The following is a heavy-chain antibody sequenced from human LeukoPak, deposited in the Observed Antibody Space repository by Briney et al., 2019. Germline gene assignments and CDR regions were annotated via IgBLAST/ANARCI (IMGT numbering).Heavy chain of an antibody. CDR1: GFTFSSYW. J-gene: IGHJ4*02. CDR3: ARLFLGLFRATVTTVNDY. Sequence: PGGSLRLSCAASGFTFSSYWMHWVRQAPGKGLVWVSRINSDGSSTSYADSVKGRFTISRDNAKNTLYLQMNSLRAEDTAVYYCARLFLGLFRATVTTVNDYWGQGTLVTVSS. CDR2: INSDGSST. D-gene: IGHD4-17*01. V-gene: IGHV3-74*01.